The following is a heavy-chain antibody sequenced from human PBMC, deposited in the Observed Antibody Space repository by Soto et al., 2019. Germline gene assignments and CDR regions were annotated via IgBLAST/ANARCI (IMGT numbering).Heavy chain of an antibody. V-gene: IGHV4-34*01. CDR1: GGSFSGYY. CDR3: LYGDYSHWFDP. CDR2: INHSGST. D-gene: IGHD4-17*01. Sequence: KASETLSLTCAVYGGSFSGYYWSWIRQPPGKGLEWIGEINHSGSTNYNPSLKSRVTISVDTSKNQFSLKLSSVTAADTAVYYCLYGDYSHWFDPWGQGTLVTVSS. J-gene: IGHJ5*02.